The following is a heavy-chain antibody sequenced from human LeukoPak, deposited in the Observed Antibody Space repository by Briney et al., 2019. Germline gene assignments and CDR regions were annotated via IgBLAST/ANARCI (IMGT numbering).Heavy chain of an antibody. CDR2: ISGDGVST. Sequence: GGSLRLSCVASGLPIGDFAMHWVRQAPGQGLEWVSLISGDGVSTFFTDSVKGRFSISRDNSKNSLFLEMSGLRTEDTAMYYCARESGKFDYWGQGTLVAVSS. CDR3: ARESGKFDY. V-gene: IGHV3-43*02. CDR1: GLPIGDFA. J-gene: IGHJ4*02.